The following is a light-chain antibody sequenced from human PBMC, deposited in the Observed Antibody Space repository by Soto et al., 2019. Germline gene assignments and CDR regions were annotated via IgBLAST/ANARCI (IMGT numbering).Light chain of an antibody. Sequence: DIQMTQSPSTLSASVGDRVTITCRASQSISTWLAWYQQKPGKAPKLLIYKASSLEGGVPSRFGGSGSGTLFNITISSLHPDDFATYYCHQYNTYPLTFGGGTTVDIK. CDR1: QSISTW. CDR3: HQYNTYPLT. CDR2: KAS. V-gene: IGKV1-5*03. J-gene: IGKJ4*01.